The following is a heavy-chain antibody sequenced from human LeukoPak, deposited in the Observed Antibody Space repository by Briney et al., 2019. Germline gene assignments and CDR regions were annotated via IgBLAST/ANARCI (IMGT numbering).Heavy chain of an antibody. CDR3: ARDSWSSYYYDSSGGYFDY. CDR2: ISYDGSNE. J-gene: IGHJ4*02. Sequence: PGGSLRLSCAASGFTFSSYVMHWVRQAPGKGLEWVAIISYDGSNEYYADSVKGRFTISRDNSKNTLYLQMNSLRAADTAVYYCARDSWSSYYYDSSGGYFDYWGQGTLVTVSS. V-gene: IGHV3-30*04. D-gene: IGHD3-22*01. CDR1: GFTFSSYV.